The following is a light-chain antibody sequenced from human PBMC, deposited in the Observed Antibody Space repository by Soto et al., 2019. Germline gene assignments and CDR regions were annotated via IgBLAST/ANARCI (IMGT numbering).Light chain of an antibody. J-gene: IGLJ1*01. V-gene: IGLV2-18*02. CDR1: KNDIGVYDF. CDR3: SSYTSSSTL. Sequence: QSVLTQPPSASGSPGQSVTISCTGTKNDIGVYDFVSWYQHHPGKAPRLIIYEVVQRPSGVPDRFSGSKSGNTASLTISGLQAEDEADYSCSSYTSSSTLFGTGTKVTVL. CDR2: EVV.